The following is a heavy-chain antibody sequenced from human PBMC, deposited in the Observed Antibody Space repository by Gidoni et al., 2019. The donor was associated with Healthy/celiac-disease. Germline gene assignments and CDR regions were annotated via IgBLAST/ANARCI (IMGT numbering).Heavy chain of an antibody. J-gene: IGHJ6*02. D-gene: IGHD4-17*01. CDR1: GFTFSSYW. V-gene: IGHV3-7*04. CDR3: ARDVAYGDYVLYYYGMDV. Sequence: EVQLVESGGGLVQPGGSLRLSCAASGFTFSSYWMSWVRQAPGKGLEWVANIKQDGSEKYYVDSVKGRFTISRDNAKNSLYLQMNSLRAEDTAVYYCARDVAYGDYVLYYYGMDVWGQGTTVTVSS. CDR2: IKQDGSEK.